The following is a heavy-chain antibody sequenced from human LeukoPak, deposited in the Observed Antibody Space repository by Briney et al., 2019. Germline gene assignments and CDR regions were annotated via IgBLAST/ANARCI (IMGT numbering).Heavy chain of an antibody. D-gene: IGHD3-10*01. CDR1: GYRFSTYW. CDR3: ARRGWFGDHTGWFDP. CDR2: IYPGDSDT. V-gene: IGHV5-51*01. Sequence: GESLKISFRASGYRFSTYWIAWVRPVPGKGLEWMGNIYPGDSDTRYSPFFEGQVTISADKSITTAYLQWSSLNASDTAMYYCARRGWFGDHTGWFDPWGQGTLVTVSS. J-gene: IGHJ5*02.